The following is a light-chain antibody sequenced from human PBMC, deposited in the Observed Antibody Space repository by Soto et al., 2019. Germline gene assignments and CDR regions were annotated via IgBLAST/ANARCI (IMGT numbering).Light chain of an antibody. CDR3: SSYTSSNTLV. J-gene: IGLJ2*01. Sequence: QSALTQPASVSGSPGXSITISCTGTXSDVGAYNYVSWYQQHPGKAPKLMIFEVSDRPSGVSNRFSGSKSGNTASLTISGLQAEDEADYYCSSYTSSNTLVFGGGTKLTVL. CDR2: EVS. V-gene: IGLV2-14*01. CDR1: XSDVGAYNY.